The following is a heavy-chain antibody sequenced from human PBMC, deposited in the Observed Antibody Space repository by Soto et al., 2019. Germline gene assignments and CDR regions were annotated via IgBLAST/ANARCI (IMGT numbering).Heavy chain of an antibody. D-gene: IGHD6-19*01. V-gene: IGHV3-53*01. CDR3: ATIYSSGYPTYAFHI. Sequence: GGSLRLSCAASGFTVSSNYMSWVRQAPGKWLEWVSNIYSGGSTYYADSVEGRFTISRDNSKNTLYLEMNSLRAEDTAVYYCATIYSSGYPTYAFHIWGQGTMVTVSS. J-gene: IGHJ3*02. CDR2: IYSGGST. CDR1: GFTVSSNY.